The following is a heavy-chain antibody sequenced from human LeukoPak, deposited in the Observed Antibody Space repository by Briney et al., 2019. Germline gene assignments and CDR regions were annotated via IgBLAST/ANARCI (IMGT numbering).Heavy chain of an antibody. V-gene: IGHV4-4*07. D-gene: IGHD5-24*01. CDR3: ARQDSWEMGIWFDP. J-gene: IGHJ5*02. CDR2: ISSSGST. Sequence: KPSETLSLTCSVSGDSITYFYWSWIRQAAGKGLKWIGRISSSGSTDYNASLKSRVTMSVDTSKNQLSLKVISVTAADTAVYYCARQDSWEMGIWFDPWGQGTLVTVSS. CDR1: GDSITYFY.